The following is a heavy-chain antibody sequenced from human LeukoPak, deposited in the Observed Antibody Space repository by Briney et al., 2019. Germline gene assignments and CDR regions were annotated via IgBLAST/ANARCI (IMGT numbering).Heavy chain of an antibody. D-gene: IGHD3-9*01. CDR2: IFYSGST. J-gene: IGHJ4*02. Sequence: SETLSLTCTVSGGSLSSYYWTWIRQPPGKGLEWIGYIFYSGSTNNNPSLKSRVTISVDTSKNQFSLKLNSVAAADTAVYYCARSGTLTGYLYWGQGALVTVSS. CDR1: GGSLSSYY. CDR3: ARSGTLTGYLY. V-gene: IGHV4-59*01.